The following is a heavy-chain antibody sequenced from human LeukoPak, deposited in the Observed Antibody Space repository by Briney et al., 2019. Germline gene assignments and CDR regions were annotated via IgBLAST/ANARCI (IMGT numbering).Heavy chain of an antibody. Sequence: GGSLRLSCVASGFNVSTNYMSWVRQAAGKGLEWVSVIYSGGDTYNADSVEGRFTISRDNSKNMVHLQMNSLRVEDTAVYYCARDWGSSGWFDPWGQGTLVTVSS. CDR3: ARDWGSSGWFDP. CDR2: IYSGGDT. J-gene: IGHJ5*02. CDR1: GFNVSTNY. V-gene: IGHV3-53*01. D-gene: IGHD6-19*01.